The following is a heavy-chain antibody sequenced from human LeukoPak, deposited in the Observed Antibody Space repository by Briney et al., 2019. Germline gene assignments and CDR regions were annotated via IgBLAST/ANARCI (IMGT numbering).Heavy chain of an antibody. V-gene: IGHV3-21*01. J-gene: IGHJ4*02. D-gene: IGHD6-19*01. Sequence: PGGSLRLSCAASGFTFSSYTMNWVRQAPGKGLEWVSSISSSSGHIFYSDSVKGRFTISRDNAKNSLYLQMNSLRAEDTALYYCAREKIAVTDYDYWGQGTLVTVSS. CDR3: AREKIAVTDYDY. CDR1: GFTFSSYT. CDR2: ISSSSGHI.